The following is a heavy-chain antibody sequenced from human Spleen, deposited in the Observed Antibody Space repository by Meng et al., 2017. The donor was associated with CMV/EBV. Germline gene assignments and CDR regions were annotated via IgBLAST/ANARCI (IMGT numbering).Heavy chain of an antibody. CDR2: INPNSGGT. D-gene: IGHD1-26*01. CDR3: ARPRETSGSYSPNDAFDI. CDR1: TFTGYY. J-gene: IGHJ3*02. Sequence: TFTGYYMHWVRQAPGQGLEWMGWINPNSGGTNYAQKFQGRVTMTRDTSISTAYMELSRLRSDDTAVYYCARPRETSGSYSPNDAFDIWGQGTMVTVSS. V-gene: IGHV1-2*02.